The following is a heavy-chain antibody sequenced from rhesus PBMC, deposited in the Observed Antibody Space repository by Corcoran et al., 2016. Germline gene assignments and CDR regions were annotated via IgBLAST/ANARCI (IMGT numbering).Heavy chain of an antibody. J-gene: IGHJ4*01. CDR3: ARDCPGGSCSLDY. V-gene: IGHV4-165*01. D-gene: IGHD6-25*01. Sequence: QVQLQESGPGLVKPSETLSLTCAVSGGSISSNYWSWIRQPPGKGLEWIGYIDGSSGSTYYNPSLQSRVTISTDTSKNQFSLKLSSVTAADTAVYYCARDCPGGSCSLDYWGQGVLVTVSS. CDR2: IDGSSGST. CDR1: GGSISSNY.